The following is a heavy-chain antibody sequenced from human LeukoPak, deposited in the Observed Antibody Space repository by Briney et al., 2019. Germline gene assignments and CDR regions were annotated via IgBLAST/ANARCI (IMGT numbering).Heavy chain of an antibody. V-gene: IGHV3-30*04. CDR1: GFTFSSYA. CDR3: TRAASGSYYNVYYYYMDV. D-gene: IGHD3-10*01. J-gene: IGHJ6*03. Sequence: GGSLRLSCAASGFTFSSYAMHWVRQAPGKGLEWVAVISYDGSNKYYADSVKGRFTISRDNSKNTLYLQMNSLKTEDTAVYYCTRAASGSYYNVYYYYMDVWGKGTTVTVSS. CDR2: ISYDGSNK.